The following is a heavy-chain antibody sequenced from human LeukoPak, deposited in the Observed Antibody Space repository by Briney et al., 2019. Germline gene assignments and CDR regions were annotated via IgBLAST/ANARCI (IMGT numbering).Heavy chain of an antibody. Sequence: ASVKVSCKASGYTFTGYYMHRVRQAPRQGLEWMGWINPNSGGTNYAQKFQGRVTMTRDTSISTAYMELSRLRSDDTAVYYCARVDRYYDILTGFAHAYFDYWGQGTLVTVSS. D-gene: IGHD3-9*01. CDR2: INPNSGGT. CDR1: GYTFTGYY. V-gene: IGHV1-2*02. CDR3: ARVDRYYDILTGFAHAYFDY. J-gene: IGHJ4*02.